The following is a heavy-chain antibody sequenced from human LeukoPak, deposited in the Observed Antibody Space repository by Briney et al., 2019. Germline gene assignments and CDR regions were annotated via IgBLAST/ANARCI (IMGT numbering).Heavy chain of an antibody. Sequence: GGSLRLSCAASGFTVSSNHMSWVRQAPGKGLEWVSVIYGGGRTYYADSVKGRFTISRDSSNNTLYLQMNTVRVEDTAVYYCARTYSGSYCDYWGQGTLVTVSS. V-gene: IGHV3-66*01. CDR2: IYGGGRT. J-gene: IGHJ4*02. CDR3: ARTYSGSYCDY. CDR1: GFTVSSNH. D-gene: IGHD1-26*01.